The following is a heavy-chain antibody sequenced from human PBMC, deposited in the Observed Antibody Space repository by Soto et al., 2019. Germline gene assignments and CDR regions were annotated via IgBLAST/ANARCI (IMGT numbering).Heavy chain of an antibody. CDR2: IYYSGST. D-gene: IGHD5-12*01. Sequence: SETLSLTCTVSGGSISSYYWSWIRQPPGKGLEWIGYIYYSGSTNYNPSLKSRVTISVDTSKNQFSLKLSSVTAADTAVYYCASLLREYSGYDSNPFDYWGQGTLVTVSS. J-gene: IGHJ4*02. CDR1: GGSISSYY. CDR3: ASLLREYSGYDSNPFDY. V-gene: IGHV4-59*08.